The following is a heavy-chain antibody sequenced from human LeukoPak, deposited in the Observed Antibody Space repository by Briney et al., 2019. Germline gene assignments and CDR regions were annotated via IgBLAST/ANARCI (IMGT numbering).Heavy chain of an antibody. V-gene: IGHV1-46*01. D-gene: IGHD3-22*01. CDR2: INPSGGST. CDR3: ARVVGYDSSGYSLRY. Sequence: ASVKVSFKASGYTFTSYYMHWVRQAPGQGLEWMGIINPSGGSTSYAQKFQGRVTMTRDTSTSTVYMELSSLRSEDTAVYYCARVVGYDSSGYSLRYWGQGTLVTVSS. CDR1: GYTFTSYY. J-gene: IGHJ4*02.